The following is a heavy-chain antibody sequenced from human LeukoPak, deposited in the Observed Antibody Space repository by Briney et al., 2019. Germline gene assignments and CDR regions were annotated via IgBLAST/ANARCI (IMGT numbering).Heavy chain of an antibody. J-gene: IGHJ4*02. D-gene: IGHD3-10*01. CDR3: ARSYYCGSGSYYQFDY. CDR2: ISGSGGST. CDR1: GFTFSSYG. V-gene: IGHV3-23*01. Sequence: GGSLRLSCAASGFTFSSYGMSWVRQAPGKGLEWVSAISGSGGSTYYADSVEGRFTISRDNSKNTLYLQMNSLRAEDTAVYYCARSYYCGSGSYYQFDYWGQGTLVTVSS.